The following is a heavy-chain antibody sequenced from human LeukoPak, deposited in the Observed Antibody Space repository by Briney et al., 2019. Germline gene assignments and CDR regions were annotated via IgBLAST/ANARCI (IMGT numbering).Heavy chain of an antibody. CDR3: ARGLQENLAWLTAFSAFDI. D-gene: IGHD6-19*01. CDR1: GYTSTSYD. Sequence: ASVKVSCKASGYTSTSYDINWVRQATGQGLEWMGWMNPNSGNTGYAQKFQGRVTITRNTSISTAYMELRSLRSDDTAVYYCARGLQENLAWLTAFSAFDIWGQGTMVTVSS. V-gene: IGHV1-8*03. CDR2: MNPNSGNT. J-gene: IGHJ3*02.